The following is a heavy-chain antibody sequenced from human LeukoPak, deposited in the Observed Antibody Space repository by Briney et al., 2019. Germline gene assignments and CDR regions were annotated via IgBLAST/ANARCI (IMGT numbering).Heavy chain of an antibody. CDR1: GGSFSGYY. V-gene: IGHV4-34*01. CDR2: INHSGST. CDR3: ARETTVTTFDY. Sequence: PSETLSLTYAVYGGSFSGYYWSWIRQPPGRGLEWIGEINHSGSTNYNPSLKSRVTISVDTSKNQFSLKLSSVTAADTAVYYCARETTVTTFDYWGQGTLVTVSS. J-gene: IGHJ4*02. D-gene: IGHD4-17*01.